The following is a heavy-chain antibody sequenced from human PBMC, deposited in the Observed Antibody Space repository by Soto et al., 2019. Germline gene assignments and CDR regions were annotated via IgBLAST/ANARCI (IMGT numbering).Heavy chain of an antibody. J-gene: IGHJ6*04. D-gene: IGHD3-3*01. CDR2: INPNIGGP. CDR3: AREGNYDFWSGYWSHMGYCGMEI. Sequence: ASVNVSCKTSGYTFTDHYMHCVRHAPGQGLEWMGWINPNIGGPISAQKFQGRVTMTTGTSTSTAYMELRSLRSDDTAVYYCAREGNYDFWSGYWSHMGYCGMEIWGKGNRVSVSS. V-gene: IGHV1-2*02. CDR1: GYTFTDHY.